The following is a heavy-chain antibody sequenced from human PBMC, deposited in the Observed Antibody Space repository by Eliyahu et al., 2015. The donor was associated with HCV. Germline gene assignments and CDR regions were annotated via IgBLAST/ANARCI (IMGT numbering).Heavy chain of an antibody. D-gene: IGHD5-12*01. CDR3: ARRKSGHDYLFDY. CDR1: GFTFSSYG. CDR2: ISYDGSNK. Sequence: QVQLVESGGGVVQPGRSLRLSCAAXGFTFSSYGMHWVRPAPGKGLEWVAVISYDGSNKYYADSVKGRFTISRDNSKNTLYLQMNSLRAEDTAVYYCARRKSGHDYLFDYWGQGTLVTVSS. J-gene: IGHJ4*02. V-gene: IGHV3-30*03.